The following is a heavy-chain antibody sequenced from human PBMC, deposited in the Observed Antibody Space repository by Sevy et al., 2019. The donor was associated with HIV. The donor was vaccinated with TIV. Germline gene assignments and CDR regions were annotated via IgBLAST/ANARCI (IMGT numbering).Heavy chain of an antibody. CDR2: IYHSGST. CDR1: GYSISSGYY. J-gene: IGHJ5*02. CDR3: ARGLGSGSYYENWFDP. D-gene: IGHD3-10*01. Sequence: SETLSLTCAVSGYSISSGYYWGWIRQPPGKGLEWIGSIYHSGSTYYNPSLKSRVSISVDTSKNQFSLKLSSVTAADTAVYYCARGLGSGSYYENWFDPWGQGTLVTVSS. V-gene: IGHV4-38-2*01.